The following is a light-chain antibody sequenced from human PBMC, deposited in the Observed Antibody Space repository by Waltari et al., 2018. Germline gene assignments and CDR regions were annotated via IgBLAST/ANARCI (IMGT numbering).Light chain of an antibody. CDR1: QCINNW. CDR2: KAS. Sequence: DIQMTQSPSSLSESVGDRVTIACRASQCINNWLACYQQKPVSAAKLLIYKASSLQSGVPSRFSGSGSVTDVNLNISSLQPEDFATYYCQQSNSAPPINFGGGTKVEIK. J-gene: IGKJ4*01. V-gene: IGKV1-12*01. CDR3: QQSNSAPPIN.